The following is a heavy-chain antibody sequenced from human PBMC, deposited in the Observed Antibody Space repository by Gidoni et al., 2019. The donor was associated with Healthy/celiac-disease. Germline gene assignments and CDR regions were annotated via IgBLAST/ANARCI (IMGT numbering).Heavy chain of an antibody. CDR3: ARDRGTTVVTGNWFDP. J-gene: IGHJ5*02. Sequence: QLQLQESGPGLVKPSETLSLTCTVSGGSISSSSYYWGWIRQPPGKGLEWIGSIYYSGSTYYNPSLKSRVTISVDTSKNQFSLKLSSVTAADTAVYYCARDRGTTVVTGNWFDPWGQGTLVTVSS. CDR1: GGSISSSSYY. D-gene: IGHD4-17*01. CDR2: IYYSGST. V-gene: IGHV4-39*07.